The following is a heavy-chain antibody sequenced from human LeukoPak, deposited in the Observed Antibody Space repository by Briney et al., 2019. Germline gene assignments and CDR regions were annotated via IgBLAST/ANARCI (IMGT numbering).Heavy chain of an antibody. CDR1: GFTFSSYE. Sequence: PGGSLRLSCAASGFTFSSYEMNWVRQAPGKGLEWVSYISSSGSTIYYADSVKGRFTISRDNSKNTLYLQMNSLRAEDTAVYYCARDLDYPDAFDIWGQGTMVTVSS. V-gene: IGHV3-48*03. CDR2: ISSSGSTI. D-gene: IGHD4/OR15-4a*01. CDR3: ARDLDYPDAFDI. J-gene: IGHJ3*02.